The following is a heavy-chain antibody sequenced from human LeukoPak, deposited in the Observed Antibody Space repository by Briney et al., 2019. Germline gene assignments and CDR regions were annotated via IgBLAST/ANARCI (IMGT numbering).Heavy chain of an antibody. V-gene: IGHV4-59*01. CDR1: GGSISSYY. D-gene: IGHD2-15*01. Sequence: SETLSLTCTVSGGSISSYYWSWIRQPPGKGLEWIGYIYYSGSTNYNPSLKSRVTISVDTSKNQFSLKLSSVTAADTAVYYCARLGYCSGGSCYSLYYFDYWGQGTLVTVS. J-gene: IGHJ4*02. CDR3: ARLGYCSGGSCYSLYYFDY. CDR2: IYYSGST.